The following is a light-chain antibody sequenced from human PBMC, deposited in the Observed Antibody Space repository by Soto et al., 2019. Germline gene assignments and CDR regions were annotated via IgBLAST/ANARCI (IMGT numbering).Light chain of an antibody. V-gene: IGKV3-20*01. J-gene: IGKJ1*01. CDR2: GAS. CDR1: QRVDDSH. Sequence: EMVLTQSPGTLSLSAGERATLSSRASQRVDDSHLAWYQLRPGQAPRLLIYGASTRATGIPDRVSGSGSGTDFTLTLSRPEPEAFAVYFCQQYGRSPWGVGQGTKVDIK. CDR3: QQYGRSPWG.